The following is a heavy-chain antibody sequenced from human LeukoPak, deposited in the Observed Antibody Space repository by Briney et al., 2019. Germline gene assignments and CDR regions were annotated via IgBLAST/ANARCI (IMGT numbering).Heavy chain of an antibody. V-gene: IGHV3-48*01. D-gene: IGHD1/OR15-1a*01. CDR2: ISSSSDII. Sequence: GGSLRLSCAASGFTVSSNYMSWVRQAPGKGLEWISYISSSSDIIFYADSVKGRFTISRDNAKNTLYLQMNSLRAEDTAVYYCAREWNSRARFDYWGQGSLVTVSS. CDR1: GFTVSSNY. CDR3: AREWNSRARFDY. J-gene: IGHJ4*02.